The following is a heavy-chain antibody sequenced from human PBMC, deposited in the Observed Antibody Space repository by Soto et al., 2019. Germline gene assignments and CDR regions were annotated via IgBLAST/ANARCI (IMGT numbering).Heavy chain of an antibody. CDR3: ARVLYATMYYFDY. J-gene: IGHJ4*02. CDR2: IYYSGST. V-gene: IGHV4-31*03. D-gene: IGHD4-17*01. CDR1: GGSISSGGYY. Sequence: SETLSLTCTVSGGSISSGGYYWSWIRQHPGKGLEWIGYIYYSGSTYYNPSLKSRVTISVDTSKNQFSLKLSSVTAADTAVYYCARVLYATMYYFDYWGQGPLVTVSS.